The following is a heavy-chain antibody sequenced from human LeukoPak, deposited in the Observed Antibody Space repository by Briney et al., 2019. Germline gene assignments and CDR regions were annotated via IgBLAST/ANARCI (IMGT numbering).Heavy chain of an antibody. Sequence: GGSLRLSCAASGFTFSDHSMTWVRQAPGKELEWVANINLDGSESFYVDFVKGRFTISRDNADNSMYLQMNSLRGEDTAVYYCGRVIAGAIDYWGEGTLVTVSS. J-gene: IGHJ4*02. D-gene: IGHD6-13*01. V-gene: IGHV3-7*01. CDR3: GRVIAGAIDY. CDR1: GFTFSDHS. CDR2: INLDGSES.